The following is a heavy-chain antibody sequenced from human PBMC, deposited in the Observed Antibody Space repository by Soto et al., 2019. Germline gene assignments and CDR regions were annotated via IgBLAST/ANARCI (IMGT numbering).Heavy chain of an antibody. V-gene: IGHV1-69*02. CDR2: IIPILGIA. CDR1: GGTFSSYT. D-gene: IGHD3-3*01. CDR3: ARAPYYDFWSAKHWFDP. J-gene: IGHJ5*02. Sequence: ASVKVSCKASGGTFSSYTISWVRQAPGQGLEWMGRIIPILGIANYAQKFQGRVTITADKSTSTAYMELSSLRSEGTAVYYCARAPYYDFWSAKHWFDPWGQGTLVTVSS.